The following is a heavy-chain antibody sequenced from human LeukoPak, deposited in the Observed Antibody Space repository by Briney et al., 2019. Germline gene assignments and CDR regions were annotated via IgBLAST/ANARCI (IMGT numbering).Heavy chain of an antibody. Sequence: SETLSLTCTVSGDPINRAYWSWMRQPAPKGLQRIGYINYSWWASYNPSLKRRANLSVDTSTKQLSLTVPSVTASRTAGTYCARRKGSGPNKDWFDPWGQGILVTVSS. CDR2: INYSWWA. CDR3: ARRKGSGPNKDWFDP. D-gene: IGHD6-19*01. J-gene: IGHJ5*02. V-gene: IGHV4-59*08. CDR1: GDPINRAY.